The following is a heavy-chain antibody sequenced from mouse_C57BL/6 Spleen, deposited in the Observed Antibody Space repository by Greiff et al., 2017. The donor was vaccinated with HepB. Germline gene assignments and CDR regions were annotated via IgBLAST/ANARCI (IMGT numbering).Heavy chain of an antibody. CDR1: GFTFSSYT. CDR3: ARQEDYYGSSYRGFDY. CDR2: ISGGGGNT. D-gene: IGHD1-1*01. V-gene: IGHV5-9*01. Sequence: EVQLQESGGGLVKPGGSLKLSCAASGFTFSSYTMSWVRQTPEKRLEWVATISGGGGNTYYPDSVKGRFTISRDNAKNTLYLQMSSLRSEDTALYYCARQEDYYGSSYRGFDYWGQGTTLTVSS. J-gene: IGHJ2*01.